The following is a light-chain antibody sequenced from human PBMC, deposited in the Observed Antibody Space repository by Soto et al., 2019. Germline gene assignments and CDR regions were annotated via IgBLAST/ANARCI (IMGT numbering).Light chain of an antibody. J-gene: IGLJ1*01. V-gene: IGLV2-14*03. Sequence: QSALTQPASVSGSPGQSITISCTGTSSDVGGYNYVSWHQQHPVKDPKLMIYDVTYRPSGGSNRFSGSTSGNTASLTISWLQAEDEADYYCSSYTSSSTVAFGTGTKLTVL. CDR3: SSYTSSSTVA. CDR2: DVT. CDR1: SSDVGGYNY.